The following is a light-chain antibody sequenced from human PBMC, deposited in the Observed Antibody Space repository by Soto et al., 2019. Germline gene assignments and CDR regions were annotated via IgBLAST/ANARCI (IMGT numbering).Light chain of an antibody. V-gene: IGKV3-20*01. Sequence: EFVLTQSPGTLSLSPGERATLSCRASQTVRNNYLAWYQQRPGQAPRLLIYGASSRATGIPDRFSGSGSGTDFSLTIRRLEPDDFAVYYCQKYGNFWTFGQGTKVDIK. J-gene: IGKJ1*01. CDR3: QKYGNFWT. CDR2: GAS. CDR1: QTVRNNY.